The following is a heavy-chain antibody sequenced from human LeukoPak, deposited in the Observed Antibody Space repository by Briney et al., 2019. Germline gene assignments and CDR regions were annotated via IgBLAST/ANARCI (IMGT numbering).Heavy chain of an antibody. CDR3: ARTYDSSGYYYPLLH. D-gene: IGHD3-22*01. Sequence: SGGSLRLSCAASGFTFSSYGMHWVRQAPGKGLEWVAVIWYDGSSKYYADSVKGRFTISRDNSKNTLYLQMNSLRAEDTAVYYCARTYDSSGYYYPLLHWGQGTLVTVSS. V-gene: IGHV3-33*01. J-gene: IGHJ4*02. CDR1: GFTFSSYG. CDR2: IWYDGSSK.